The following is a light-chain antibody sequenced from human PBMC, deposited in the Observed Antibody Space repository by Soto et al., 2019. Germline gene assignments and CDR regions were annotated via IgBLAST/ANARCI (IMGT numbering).Light chain of an antibody. V-gene: IGKV1-5*01. CDR1: QSISSW. CDR3: QQYDNLPLN. Sequence: DIQMTQSPSTLSASVGDRVTITCRASQSISSWLAWYQQRPGKAPKLLIYDASSLQSGVPSRFSGSGSGTDLTFTITSLQPEDIATYYFQQYDNLPLNFGGGTKVDLK. J-gene: IGKJ4*01. CDR2: DAS.